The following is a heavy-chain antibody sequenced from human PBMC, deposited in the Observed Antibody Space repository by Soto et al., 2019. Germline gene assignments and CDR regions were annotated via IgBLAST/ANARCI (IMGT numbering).Heavy chain of an antibody. V-gene: IGHV4-39*01. D-gene: IGHD3-3*01. CDR2: IYYSGST. CDR1: GGSISSSSYY. CDR3: RAYDFWSDFLDV. Sequence: PSETLSLTCTVSGGSISSSSYYWGWIRQPPGKGLEWIGSIYYSGSTYYNPSLKSRVTMSVDTSKNQFSLKLSSVTAADTAVYYCRAYDFWSDFLDVWGQGTTVTVSS. J-gene: IGHJ6*02.